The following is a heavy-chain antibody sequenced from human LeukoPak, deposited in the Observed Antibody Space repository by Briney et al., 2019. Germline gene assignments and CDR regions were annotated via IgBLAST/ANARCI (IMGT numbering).Heavy chain of an antibody. CDR2: ISSSSSTI. CDR3: AKAPVLLWFGELSEDNWFDP. D-gene: IGHD3-10*01. CDR1: GFTFSSYS. Sequence: GGSLRLSCAASGFTFSSYSMNWVRQAPGKGLEWVSYISSSSSTIYYADSVKGRFTISRDNAKNSLYLQMNSLRAEDTAVYYCAKAPVLLWFGELSEDNWFDPWGQGTLVTVSS. J-gene: IGHJ5*02. V-gene: IGHV3-48*01.